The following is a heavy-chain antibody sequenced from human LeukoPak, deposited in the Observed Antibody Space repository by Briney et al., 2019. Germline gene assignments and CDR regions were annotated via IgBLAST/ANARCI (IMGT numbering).Heavy chain of an antibody. CDR3: ARIKVDYYYYMDV. J-gene: IGHJ6*03. V-gene: IGHV4-4*07. CDR2: IYTSGTT. CDR1: GDSVSGYY. Sequence: PSETLSLTCTVSGDSVSGYYWSWIRQPPGKGLEWIGLIYTSGTTKYNSYFKSRVTISVDKSKNQFSLKLRSVTAADTAVYYCARIKVDYYYYMDVWGKGTTVTVSS.